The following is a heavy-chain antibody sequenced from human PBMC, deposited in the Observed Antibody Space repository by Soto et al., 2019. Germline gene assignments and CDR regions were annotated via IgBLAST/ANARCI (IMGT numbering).Heavy chain of an antibody. D-gene: IGHD1-1*01. J-gene: IGHJ5*02. CDR3: VRMASSGTLNWFDP. CDR2: MNPNSGNT. V-gene: IGHV1-8*01. CDR1: ECTFMNYD. Sequence: GASVKVSCKASECTFMNYDISWVRQATGQGLEWMGWMNPNSGNTGYALKLQGRVSMTRNTSIYTVYLELSRLASDDKAVYYCVRMASSGTLNWFDPRGQGTLVTVSS.